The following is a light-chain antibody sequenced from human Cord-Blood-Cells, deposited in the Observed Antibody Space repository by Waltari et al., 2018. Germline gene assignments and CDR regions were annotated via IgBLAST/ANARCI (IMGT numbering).Light chain of an antibody. J-gene: IGLJ1*01. CDR3: SSYTSSSTYV. CDR1: SSDVGGSHN. Sequence: QSALTQPASVSGSPGQSITLSCTGTSSDVGGSHNVSWYQQHPGKAPKLMIYEVSNRPSGVSNRFSGSKSGNTASLTISGLQAEDEADYYCSSYTSSSTYVFGTGTKVTVL. V-gene: IGLV2-14*01. CDR2: EVS.